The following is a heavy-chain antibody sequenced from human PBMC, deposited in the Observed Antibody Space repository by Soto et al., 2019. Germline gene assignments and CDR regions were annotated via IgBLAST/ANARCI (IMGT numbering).Heavy chain of an antibody. J-gene: IGHJ4*02. D-gene: IGHD3-3*01. CDR1: GFTFSTYA. Sequence: EVQLLESGGGLVQPGGSLRLSCAASGFTFSTYAISWVRQAPGKGLEWVSSINKNGGSTFYADSVKGRFTISRDNSKDTLFLQMNSLRAEDTALYYCAKRPSYDFVNWGQGTLVTVSS. CDR2: INKNGGST. V-gene: IGHV3-23*01. CDR3: AKRPSYDFVN.